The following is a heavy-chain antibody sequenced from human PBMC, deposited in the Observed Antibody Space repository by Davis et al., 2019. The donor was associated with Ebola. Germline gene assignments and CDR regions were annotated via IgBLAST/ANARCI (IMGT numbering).Heavy chain of an antibody. CDR3: ARAPYSGSCSDF. CDR2: INPSGGST. V-gene: IGHV1-46*01. J-gene: IGHJ4*02. D-gene: IGHD6-13*01. CDR1: GYTFTSYY. Sequence: AASVKVSCRASGYTFTSYYMHWVRQAPGQGLEWMGIINPSGGSTRYAQKFQGRVTMTRDTSTNTVYMELSSLRSEDTAVYYCARAPYSGSCSDFWGQGTLVTVPS.